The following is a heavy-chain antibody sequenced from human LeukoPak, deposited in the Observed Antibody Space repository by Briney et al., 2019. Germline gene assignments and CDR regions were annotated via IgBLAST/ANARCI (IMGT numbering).Heavy chain of an antibody. V-gene: IGHV4-59*11. CDR1: GGSISSHY. D-gene: IGHD1-26*01. CDR2: IYCSGST. J-gene: IGHJ4*02. Sequence: PSETLSLTCTVSGGSISSHYWSWIRQPPGKGLEWIGYIYCSGSTNYNPSLKSRVTISVDTSKNQFSLKLSSVTAADTAVYYCARVGGGSYYFDYWGQGALVTVSS. CDR3: ARVGGGSYYFDY.